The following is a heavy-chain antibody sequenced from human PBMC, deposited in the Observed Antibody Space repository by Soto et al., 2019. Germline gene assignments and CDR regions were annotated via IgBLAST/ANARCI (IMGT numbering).Heavy chain of an antibody. J-gene: IGHJ4*02. D-gene: IGHD2-15*01. V-gene: IGHV1-46*03. CDR1: GYTFSNYY. Sequence: QVQLVQSGAEVKRPGASVRVSCKASGYTFSNYYMHWVRQAPGQGLEWMGIINPSDGTTSYAQKFRGRVTMSRDTSTTTVYMDLSSLRSEDTAVYYCGRVDCGGGRCYRFDYWGQGTLVTVSS. CDR3: GRVDCGGGRCYRFDY. CDR2: INPSDGTT.